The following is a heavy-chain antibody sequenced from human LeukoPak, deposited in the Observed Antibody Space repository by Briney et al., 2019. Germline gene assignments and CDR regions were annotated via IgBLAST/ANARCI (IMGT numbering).Heavy chain of an antibody. D-gene: IGHD6-13*01. Sequence: PGGSLGLSCAASGFTFSSYAMSWVRQAPGKGLEWVSAISGSGGSTYYADSVKGRFTISRDNSKNTLYLQMNSLRAEDTAVYYCAKRAVGSSWNDYYYGMDVWGQGTTVTVSS. CDR2: ISGSGGST. CDR3: AKRAVGSSWNDYYYGMDV. CDR1: GFTFSSYA. J-gene: IGHJ6*02. V-gene: IGHV3-23*01.